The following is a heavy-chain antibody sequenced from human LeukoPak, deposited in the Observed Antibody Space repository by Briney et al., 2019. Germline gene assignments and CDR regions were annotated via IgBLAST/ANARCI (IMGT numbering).Heavy chain of an antibody. J-gene: IGHJ4*02. CDR3: AKGRGCTNGVCYMDY. V-gene: IGHV3-23*01. Sequence: PGGSLRLSCAASGFTFSSYAMSWVRQAPGKGLEWVSAISGSGGSTYYVDSVKGRFTISRDNSKNTLYLQMNSLRAEDTAVYYCAKGRGCTNGVCYMDYWGQGTLVTVSS. D-gene: IGHD2-8*01. CDR1: GFTFSSYA. CDR2: ISGSGGST.